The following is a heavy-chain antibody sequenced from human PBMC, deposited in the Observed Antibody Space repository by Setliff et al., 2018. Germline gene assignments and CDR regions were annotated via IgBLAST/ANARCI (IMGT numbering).Heavy chain of an antibody. CDR3: ARDRVAAGADY. V-gene: IGHV3-23*01. D-gene: IGHD6-13*01. Sequence: LRLSCAASGFTFNNYFMIWVRQAPGKGLEWVSSISNSGGEIHYADSVKGRFTISRDNPRSTLYLQMNSLRAEDTAVYYCARDRVAAGADYWGQGTLVTVSS. J-gene: IGHJ4*02. CDR1: GFTFNNYF. CDR2: ISNSGGEI.